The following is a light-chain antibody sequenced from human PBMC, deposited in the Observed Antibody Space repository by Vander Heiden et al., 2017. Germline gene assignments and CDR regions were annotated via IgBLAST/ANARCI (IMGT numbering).Light chain of an antibody. V-gene: IGKV3-11*01. J-gene: IGKJ3*01. Sequence: EIVLTQSPATLSFSPGDRATLSCRASQSVSSYLAWYQQKPDQAPRLLMDDVSNSANGIPVRFSGSGCGTDFTLTSSSREHEDFAVYYWQQRSNQFTFGRGTKVDIK. CDR2: DVS. CDR3: QQRSNQFT. CDR1: QSVSSY.